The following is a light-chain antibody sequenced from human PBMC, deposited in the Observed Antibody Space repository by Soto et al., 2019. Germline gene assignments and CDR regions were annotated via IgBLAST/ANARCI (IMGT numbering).Light chain of an antibody. CDR1: QSISSW. J-gene: IGKJ2*01. CDR3: QQYNSYPYT. V-gene: IGKV1-5*03. CDR2: KAS. Sequence: DIQMTQSPSTLSASVGDTVTITCRASQSISSWLAWYQQKPGKAPKLLLYKASSLQSGVPSRFSGSGSGTEFTLTISSPQPDDFATYYCQQYNSYPYTLGQGTTLEIK.